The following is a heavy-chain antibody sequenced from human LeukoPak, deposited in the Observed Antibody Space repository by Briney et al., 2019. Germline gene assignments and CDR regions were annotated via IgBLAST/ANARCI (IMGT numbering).Heavy chain of an antibody. CDR2: IKQDGSEK. J-gene: IGHJ3*02. CDR3: ARDASLYSSSWFDLDDAFDI. CDR1: GFTFSSYW. Sequence: QPGGSLRLSCAASGFTFSSYWMSWVRQAPGKGLEWVANIKQDGSEKYYVDSVKGRFTISRDNAKNSLYLQMNSLRAEDTAVYYCARDASLYSSSWFDLDDAFDIWGQGTMVTVSS. V-gene: IGHV3-7*01. D-gene: IGHD6-13*01.